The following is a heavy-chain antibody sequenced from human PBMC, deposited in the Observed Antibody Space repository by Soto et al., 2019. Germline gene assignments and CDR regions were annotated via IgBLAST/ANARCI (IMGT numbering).Heavy chain of an antibody. CDR1: GGSISSSNW. D-gene: IGHD6-13*01. CDR3: ASGRDSSSWYFRLDYYYYGMDV. V-gene: IGHV4-4*02. J-gene: IGHJ6*02. CDR2: IYHSGST. Sequence: SETLSLTCAVSGGSISSSNWWSWFREPPGKGLEWIGEIYHSGSTNYNPSLKSRVTISVDKSKNQFSLKLSSVTAADTAVYYCASGRDSSSWYFRLDYYYYGMDVWGQGTTVTVSS.